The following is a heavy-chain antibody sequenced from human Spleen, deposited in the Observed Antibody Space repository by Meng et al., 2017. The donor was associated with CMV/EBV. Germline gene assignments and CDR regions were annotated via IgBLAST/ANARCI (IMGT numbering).Heavy chain of an antibody. CDR2: SIPILDIT. CDR1: GGTISSDA. V-gene: IGHV1-69*10. D-gene: IGHD6-19*01. Sequence: SGKGSGKASGGTISSDAISWVRQAPGQGLEWMGGSIPILDITNYAQKFQGRVTITADTSTSTAYMEVSSLRSEDTAVYYCGVAAPDTRGWLSNYSYGMDVWGQGTTVTVSS. J-gene: IGHJ6*02. CDR3: GVAAPDTRGWLSNYSYGMDV.